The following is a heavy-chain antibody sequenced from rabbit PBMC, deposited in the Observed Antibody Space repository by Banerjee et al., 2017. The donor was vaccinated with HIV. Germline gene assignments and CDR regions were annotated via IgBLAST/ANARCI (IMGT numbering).Heavy chain of an antibody. Sequence: QEQLEESGGDLVKPGASLTLTCTASGIDFSSNAMCWVRQAPGKGLEWIACINTNSGNAVYASWAKGRFTISKTSSTTVTLQMTSLTAADTATYFCARDLAGVIGWNFNFWGQGTLVTVS. CDR3: ARDLAGVIGWNFNF. J-gene: IGHJ4*01. CDR1: GIDFSSNA. D-gene: IGHD4-1*01. CDR2: INTNSGNA. V-gene: IGHV1S45*01.